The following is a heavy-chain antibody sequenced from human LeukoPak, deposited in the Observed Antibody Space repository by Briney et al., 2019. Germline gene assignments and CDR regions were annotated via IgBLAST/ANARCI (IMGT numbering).Heavy chain of an antibody. CDR3: ATTSGYFYY. CDR2: INPSSGDT. D-gene: IGHD1-26*01. CDR1: AYTFTDYY. J-gene: IGHJ4*02. V-gene: IGHV1-2*06. Sequence: ASVKVSCKASAYTFTDYYVHWVRQAPGQGLEWMGRINPSSGDTNYAQNFQGRVTMTRDTSISTAYMELSRLRSDDTAVSYCATTSGYFYYWGQGTLVTVSS.